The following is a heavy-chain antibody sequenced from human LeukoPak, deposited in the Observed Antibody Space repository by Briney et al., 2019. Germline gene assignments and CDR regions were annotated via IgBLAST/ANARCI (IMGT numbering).Heavy chain of an antibody. D-gene: IGHD6-6*01. CDR2: IIPIFGTA. CDR3: ASNVYSSSSEYYYYYYMDV. V-gene: IGHV1-69*05. Sequence: ASVKVSCKASGGTFSSYAISWVRQAPGQGLEWMGGIIPIFGTANYAQKFQGRVTITTDESTSTAYMELSSLRSEDTAVYYCASNVYSSSSEYYYYYYMDVWGKGTTVTVSS. CDR1: GGTFSSYA. J-gene: IGHJ6*03.